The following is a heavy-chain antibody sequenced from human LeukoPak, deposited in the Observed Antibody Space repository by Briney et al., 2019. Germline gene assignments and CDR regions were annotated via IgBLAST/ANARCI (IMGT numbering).Heavy chain of an antibody. J-gene: IGHJ4*02. D-gene: IGHD3-22*01. CDR3: TKPSNSYYYDTSGYYFDS. CDR2: INWNSGST. Sequence: SLRLSCVGSGLTFDDYAMHWVRQAPGKGLEWVSGINWNSGSTGYADSVKGRFTISRGNAKNSLYLQMNSLKTEDMALYYCTKPSNSYYYDTSGYYFDSWGQGTLVTVSS. V-gene: IGHV3-9*03. CDR1: GLTFDDYA.